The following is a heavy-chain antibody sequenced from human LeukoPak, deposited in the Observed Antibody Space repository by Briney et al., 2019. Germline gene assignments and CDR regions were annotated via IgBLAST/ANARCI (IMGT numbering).Heavy chain of an antibody. CDR2: MSYDGSNK. J-gene: IGHJ4*02. CDR1: GFTFRTYG. Sequence: GGSLRLSCEASGFTFRTYGMHWVRQAPGKGLEWVALMSYDGSNKDYTDSVKGRFTISRDNSKNTLYLQMNSLRPEDTAVYYCRDPFDYWGQGTLVTVSS. CDR3: RDPFDY. V-gene: IGHV3-30*03.